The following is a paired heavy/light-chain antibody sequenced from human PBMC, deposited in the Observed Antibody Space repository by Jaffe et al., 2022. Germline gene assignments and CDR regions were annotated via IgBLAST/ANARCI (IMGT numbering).Heavy chain of an antibody. CDR2: IRYDGSNK. D-gene: IGHD6-13*01. Sequence: QVQLVESGGGVVQPGGSLRLSCAASGFTFSSYGMHWVRQAPGKGLEWVAFIRYDGSNKYYADSVKGRFTISRDNSKNTLYLQMNSLRAEDTAVYYCAKDGYSSSWLVFEATTSPSLDYWGQGTLVTVSS. CDR3: AKDGYSSSWLVFEATTSPSLDY. J-gene: IGHJ4*02. V-gene: IGHV3-30*02. CDR1: GFTFSSYG.
Light chain of an antibody. V-gene: IGLV1-47*01. Sequence: QSVLTQPPSASGTPGQRVTISCSGSSSNIGSNYVYWYQQLPGTAPKLLIYRNNQRPSGVPDRFSGSKSGTSASLAISGLRSEDEADYYCAAWDDSLSAVVFGGGTKLTVL. CDR2: RNN. CDR1: SSNIGSNY. J-gene: IGLJ2*01. CDR3: AAWDDSLSAVV.